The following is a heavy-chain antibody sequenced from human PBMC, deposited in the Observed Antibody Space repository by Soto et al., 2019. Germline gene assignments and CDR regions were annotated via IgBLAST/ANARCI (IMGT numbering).Heavy chain of an antibody. D-gene: IGHD1-26*01. Sequence: QVQLVESGGGVVQPGTSLRLSCAASGLTFSIYDIHWVRQAPGKGLEWVALISYDGRNKYYADSVKGRFTISRDNSKNTLYLQMNSLRAGDTAVYHCAIIHSGSFGFDIWGQGTVVTFSS. CDR1: GLTFSIYD. CDR2: ISYDGRNK. J-gene: IGHJ3*02. V-gene: IGHV3-30*03. CDR3: AIIHSGSFGFDI.